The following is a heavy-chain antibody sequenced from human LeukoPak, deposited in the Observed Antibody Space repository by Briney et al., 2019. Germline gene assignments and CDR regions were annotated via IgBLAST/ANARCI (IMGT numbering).Heavy chain of an antibody. J-gene: IGHJ3*02. CDR2: IYYSGST. D-gene: IGHD3-22*01. V-gene: IGHV4-39*07. CDR3: AGTYYYDSSGYNPVGVAFDI. Sequence: KSSETLSLTCTVSGGSISSSSYYWGWIRQPPGKGLEWIGSIYYSGSTYYNPSLKSRVTISVDTSKNQFSLKLSSVTAADTAVYYCAGTYYYDSSGYNPVGVAFDIWGQGTMVTVSS. CDR1: GGSISSSSYY.